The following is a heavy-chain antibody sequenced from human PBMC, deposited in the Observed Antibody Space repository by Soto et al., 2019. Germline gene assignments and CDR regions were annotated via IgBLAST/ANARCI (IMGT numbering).Heavy chain of an antibody. J-gene: IGHJ5*02. CDR3: AIDSPPAAPYSSAWTGWFDP. CDR1: GFSFSSYT. V-gene: IGHV3-21*01. D-gene: IGHD6-19*01. Sequence: EVQLVESGGGLVKPGGSLILSCAASGFSFSSYTMNWVRQAPGKGLDWVSAISPTSSYIYYADSVKGRVTISRDNAKNSLYLQLNSLRAEDTAVYYCAIDSPPAAPYSSAWTGWFDPWGQGTLVTVSS. CDR2: ISPTSSYI.